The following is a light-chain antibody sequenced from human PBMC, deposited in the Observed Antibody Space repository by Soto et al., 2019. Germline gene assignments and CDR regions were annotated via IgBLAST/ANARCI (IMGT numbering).Light chain of an antibody. V-gene: IGLV1-44*01. CDR1: SSNIEGNT. CDR2: IDH. J-gene: IGLJ7*01. Sequence: QSVLTQPPSLRGTPGQSVTISCSGSSSNIEGNTVHWYQHLPGTAPKLLIYIDHNRPSGIPDRFSGSKSGTSASLAISGLQSEDEADYYCATWDDDLSAAVFGGGTQLTVL. CDR3: ATWDDDLSAAV.